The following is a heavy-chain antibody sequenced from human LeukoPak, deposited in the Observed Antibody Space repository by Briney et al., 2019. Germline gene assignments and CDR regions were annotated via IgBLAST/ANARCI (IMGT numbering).Heavy chain of an antibody. CDR1: GFTLSDYY. V-gene: IGHV3-11*04. J-gene: IGHJ6*03. Sequence: GGSLRLSCAASGFTLSDYYMSWIRQAPGKGLEWVSYISSSGSTIYYADSVKGRFTISRDNAKNSLYLQMNSLRAEDTAVYYCARETTYYYMDVWGKGTTVTVSS. CDR3: ARETTYYYMDV. CDR2: ISSSGSTI. D-gene: IGHD1-1*01.